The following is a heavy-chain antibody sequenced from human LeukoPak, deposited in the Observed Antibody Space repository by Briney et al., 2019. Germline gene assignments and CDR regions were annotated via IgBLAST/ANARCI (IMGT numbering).Heavy chain of an antibody. CDR1: GGSISSYY. V-gene: IGHV4-34*01. Sequence: SETLSLTCTVSGGSISSYYWSWIRQPAGKGLEWIGEINHSGSTNYNPSLKSRVTISVDTSKNQFSLKLSSVTAADTAVYYCARGRGQSRVAAAGRRWFDPWGQGTLVTVSS. J-gene: IGHJ5*02. CDR2: INHSGST. D-gene: IGHD6-13*01. CDR3: ARGRGQSRVAAAGRRWFDP.